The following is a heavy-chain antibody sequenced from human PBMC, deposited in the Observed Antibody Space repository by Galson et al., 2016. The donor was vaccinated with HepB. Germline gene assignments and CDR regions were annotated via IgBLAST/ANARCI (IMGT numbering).Heavy chain of an antibody. Sequence: SLRLSCAASGFTVSNNHIFWVRQAPGKGLEWVSLIYGGGGTYYADSVKGRFTMYRDNSKNIVHLQMHRLRAEDTAVYYCHGAGGFSSWGQGTLVTVSS. CDR1: GFTVSNNH. D-gene: IGHD5-12*01. CDR3: HGAGGFSS. V-gene: IGHV3-53*01. CDR2: IYGGGGT. J-gene: IGHJ5*02.